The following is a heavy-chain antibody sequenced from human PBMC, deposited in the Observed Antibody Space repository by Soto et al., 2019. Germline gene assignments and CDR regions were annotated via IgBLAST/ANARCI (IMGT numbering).Heavy chain of an antibody. J-gene: IGHJ3*02. CDR3: ARDEPLYGDSRAFDI. Sequence: GASVKVSCKASGYTFTSYGISWVRQAPGQGLEWMGWISAYNGNTNYAQKLQGRVTMTTDTSTSTAYMELRSLRSDDTAVYYCARDEPLYGDSRAFDIWGQGTMVTVSS. D-gene: IGHD4-17*01. CDR1: GYTFTSYG. CDR2: ISAYNGNT. V-gene: IGHV1-18*01.